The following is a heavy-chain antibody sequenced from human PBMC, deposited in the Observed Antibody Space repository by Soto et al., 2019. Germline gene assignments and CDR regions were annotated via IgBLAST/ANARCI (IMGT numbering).Heavy chain of an antibody. CDR1: GFTFSSYA. CDR2: ISGSGGST. D-gene: IGHD3-3*01. Sequence: EVQLLESGGGLLQPGGSLRLSCAASGFTFSSYAMSWVRQAPGKGLEWVSAISGSGGSTYYADSVKGRFTISRDNSKNTLYLQMNSLRAEDTAVYYCAKEVGDDFWSGRRFDPWGQGNLVTVSS. V-gene: IGHV3-23*01. J-gene: IGHJ5*02. CDR3: AKEVGDDFWSGRRFDP.